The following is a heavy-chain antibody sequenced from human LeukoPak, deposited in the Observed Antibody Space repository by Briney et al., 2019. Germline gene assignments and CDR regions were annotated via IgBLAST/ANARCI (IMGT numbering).Heavy chain of an antibody. CDR2: IHYSGST. V-gene: IGHV4-59*12. Sequence: SETLSLTCTVSGSSIRSYSWSWIRQPPGQGLEWIGYIHYSGSTNYNPSLKSRVTMSLDTSRNQFSLKLSSVTAADTAVYYYARDDLGITAAGSVWGQGTLVTVSS. D-gene: IGHD6-13*01. CDR1: GSSIRSYS. CDR3: ARDDLGITAAGSV. J-gene: IGHJ4*02.